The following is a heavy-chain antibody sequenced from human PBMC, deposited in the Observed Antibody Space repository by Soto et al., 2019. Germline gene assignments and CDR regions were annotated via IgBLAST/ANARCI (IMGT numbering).Heavy chain of an antibody. CDR3: ARDQGGYDGFDY. Sequence: ASAKVCCKASGYTFTSYGMRWVRQAPGQGLEWMGWISAYNGNTNYAQKLQGRVTMTTDTSTSTAYMELRSLRSDDTAVYYCARDQGGYDGFDYWGQGTLVTVSS. J-gene: IGHJ4*02. D-gene: IGHD5-12*01. CDR1: GYTFTSYG. V-gene: IGHV1-18*01. CDR2: ISAYNGNT.